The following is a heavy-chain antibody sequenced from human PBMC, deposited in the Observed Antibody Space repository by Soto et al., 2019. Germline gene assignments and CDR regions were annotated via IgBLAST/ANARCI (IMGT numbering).Heavy chain of an antibody. CDR1: GGTFSSYA. J-gene: IGHJ4*02. CDR2: IIPIFGTA. CDR3: ARYLVVAATHYFDY. Sequence: ASVKVSCKASGGTFSSYAISWVRQAPGQGLEWMGGIIPIFGTANYAQKFQGRVTITADESTSTAYMELSSLRSEDTAVYYCARYLVVAATHYFDYWGQGTLVTVSS. D-gene: IGHD2-15*01. V-gene: IGHV1-69*13.